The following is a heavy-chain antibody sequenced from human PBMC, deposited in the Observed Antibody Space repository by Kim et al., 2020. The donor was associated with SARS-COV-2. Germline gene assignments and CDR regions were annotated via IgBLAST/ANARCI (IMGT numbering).Heavy chain of an antibody. CDR3: ASGDIAVAGEVY. CDR2: INRDGRST. Sequence: GGSLRLSCEASGFTFSGYWMHWVRQAPGKGLLWVSGINRDGRSTEYADSVKGRFTISRDNAKNTLYLQMNGLRAEDTALYYCASGDIAVAGEVYWGQGTLVTVSS. CDR1: GFTFSGYW. V-gene: IGHV3-74*03. D-gene: IGHD6-19*01. J-gene: IGHJ4*02.